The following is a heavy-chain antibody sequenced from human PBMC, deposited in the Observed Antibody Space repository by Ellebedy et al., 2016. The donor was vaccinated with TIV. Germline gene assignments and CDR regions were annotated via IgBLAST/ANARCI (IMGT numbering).Heavy chain of an antibody. D-gene: IGHD5/OR15-5a*01. V-gene: IGHV1-8*01. J-gene: IGHJ4*01. CDR2: LNPNSGNT. CDR1: GYTFTSYD. CDR3: ARERESTCYFDY. Sequence: ASVKVSCKASGYTFTSYDINWVRQATGQGLEWMGWLNPNSGNTGYAQKFQGRVTMTRDTSTSTVYMELSSLRSEDTAVYFCARERESTCYFDYWGHGTLLTVS.